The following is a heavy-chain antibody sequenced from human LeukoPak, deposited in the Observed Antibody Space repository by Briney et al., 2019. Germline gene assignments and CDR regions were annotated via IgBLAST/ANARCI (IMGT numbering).Heavy chain of an antibody. Sequence: PGGSLRLSCAASGFTFSSYAMGWVRQAPGKGLEWVSAISGRGGGTYYADSVKGRFTISRDNSKNTLSLQMNSLRAEDTAVYYCAKGHSTYGTGFDYWGQGTLVTVSS. V-gene: IGHV3-23*01. CDR2: ISGRGGGT. D-gene: IGHD2-2*01. J-gene: IGHJ4*02. CDR1: GFTFSSYA. CDR3: AKGHSTYGTGFDY.